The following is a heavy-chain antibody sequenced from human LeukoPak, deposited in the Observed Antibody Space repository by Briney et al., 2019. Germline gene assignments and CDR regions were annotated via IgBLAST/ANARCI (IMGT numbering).Heavy chain of an antibody. CDR2: IYPGDSDT. V-gene: IGHV5-51*01. CDR3: ARRAYCGGDCYVDY. Sequence: GESLKISCRGSGYSFSNYWIGWVRQMPGKGLEWMGIIYPGDSDTRYSPSFEGQVTISADKSISTAYLQWSSLKASDTALYYCARRAYCGGDCYVDYWGQGTLVTVSS. J-gene: IGHJ4*02. D-gene: IGHD2-21*02. CDR1: GYSFSNYW.